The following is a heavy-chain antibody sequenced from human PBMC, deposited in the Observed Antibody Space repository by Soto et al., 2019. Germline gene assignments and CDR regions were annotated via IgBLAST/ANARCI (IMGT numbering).Heavy chain of an antibody. Sequence: GSLRLSCNCSGFRFSEHAMTWVRQAPGKGLEWVGFIRNTPYGGTTDYAASVRGRFTISRDNSKNTVFLRMNSLRTDDTAVYYCARDSAAVGNFDSRGQGTLVTVSS. J-gene: IGHJ4*02. CDR1: GFRFSEHA. V-gene: IGHV3-49*04. CDR3: ARDSAAVGNFDS. D-gene: IGHD6-13*01. CDR2: IRNTPYGGTT.